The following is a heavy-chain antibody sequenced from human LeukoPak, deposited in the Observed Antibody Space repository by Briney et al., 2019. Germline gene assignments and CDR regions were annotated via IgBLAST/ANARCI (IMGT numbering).Heavy chain of an antibody. CDR3: AREIAISSSRDY. Sequence: PGGSLRLSCAASGFTFSSYSMNWVRQAPGKGLEWVSYISSDSSTIYYADSVKGRFTISRDNAKNSLYLQMNSLRAEDTAVYYCAREIAISSSRDYWGQGTLVTVSS. CDR2: ISSDSSTI. D-gene: IGHD6-13*01. CDR1: GFTFSSYS. V-gene: IGHV3-48*01. J-gene: IGHJ4*02.